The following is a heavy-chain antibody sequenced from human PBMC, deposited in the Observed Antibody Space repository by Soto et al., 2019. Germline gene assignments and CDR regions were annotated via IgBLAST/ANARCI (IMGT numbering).Heavy chain of an antibody. Sequence: KTSETLSLTCTGSGGSISSYYWSWIRQPAGKGLEWIGRIYTSGSTNYNPSLKSRVTMSVDTSRNQFSLKLSSVTAADTAVYYCARGGYYDFWSGYPTTYYFDYWGQGTLVTVSS. J-gene: IGHJ4*02. CDR1: GGSISSYY. V-gene: IGHV4-4*07. D-gene: IGHD3-3*01. CDR3: ARGGYYDFWSGYPTTYYFDY. CDR2: IYTSGST.